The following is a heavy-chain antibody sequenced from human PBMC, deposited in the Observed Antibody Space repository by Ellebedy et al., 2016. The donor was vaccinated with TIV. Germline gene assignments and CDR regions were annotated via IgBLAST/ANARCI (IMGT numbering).Heavy chain of an antibody. CDR2: ISNSGSI. D-gene: IGHD1-14*01. J-gene: IGHJ4*02. CDR3: ARSTGPLDY. V-gene: IGHV3-48*01. Sequence: GESLKISCAASGFTFSSYSMNWVRQAPGKGLEWVSYISNSGSIYYTDSVKGRFTISRDNAKNSLYLQMNSLRVEDTAVFYCARSTGPLDYWGQGTLVTVSS. CDR1: GFTFSSYS.